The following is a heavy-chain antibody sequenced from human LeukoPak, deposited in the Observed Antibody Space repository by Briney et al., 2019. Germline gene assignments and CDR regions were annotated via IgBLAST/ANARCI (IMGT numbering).Heavy chain of an antibody. D-gene: IGHD1-1*01. CDR3: ARGTTDDY. Sequence: ASVKVSCKASGYTFTSYYIDWVRQAPGQGLEWMGVINPSGGSTRYAQKSQGRVTMTGDPSTRTVYMELSSLTSDDTAVYYCARGTTDDYWGQGTPVTVSS. CDR1: GYTFTSYY. CDR2: INPSGGST. V-gene: IGHV1-46*01. J-gene: IGHJ4*02.